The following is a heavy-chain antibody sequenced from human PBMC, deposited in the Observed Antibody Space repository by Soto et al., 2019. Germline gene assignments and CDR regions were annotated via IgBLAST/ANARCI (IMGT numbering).Heavy chain of an antibody. J-gene: IGHJ3*02. CDR2: INPSGGST. CDR3: AREGGITGTHDAFDI. CDR1: GYTFTSYY. V-gene: IGHV1-46*03. D-gene: IGHD1-20*01. Sequence: QVQLVQSGAEVKKPGASVKVSCKASGYTFTSYYMHWVRQAPGQGLVWMGIINPSGGSTSYEQRLQGSVTMTRDPSTSTVYMALSSLGSEDTAVYYCAREGGITGTHDAFDIWGQGTMVTVSS.